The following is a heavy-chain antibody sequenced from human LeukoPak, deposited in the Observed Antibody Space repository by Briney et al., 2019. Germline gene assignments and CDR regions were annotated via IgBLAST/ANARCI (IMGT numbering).Heavy chain of an antibody. CDR1: GYSIISSYY. V-gene: IGHV4-59*01. CDR3: ARALKGADYYYYYMDV. J-gene: IGHJ6*03. Sequence: SETLSLTCAVSGYSIISSYYWSWIRQPPGKGLEWIGYIYYSGSTNYNPSLKSRVTISVDTSKNQFSLKLSSVTAADTAVYYCARALKGADYYYYYMDVWGKGTTVTVSS. CDR2: IYYSGST. D-gene: IGHD1-26*01.